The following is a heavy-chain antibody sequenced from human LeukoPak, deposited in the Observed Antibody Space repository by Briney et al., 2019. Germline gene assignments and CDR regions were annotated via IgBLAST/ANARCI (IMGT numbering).Heavy chain of an antibody. D-gene: IGHD4-17*01. CDR3: ASPGDYGDYYFDY. CDR2: IYYSGST. CDR1: GGSISSYY. V-gene: IGHV4-39*01. J-gene: IGHJ4*02. Sequence: SETLSLTCTVSGGSISSYYWGWIRQPPGKGLERIGSIYYSGSTYYNPSLKSRVTISVDTSKNQFSLKLSSVTAADTAVYYCASPGDYGDYYFDYWGQGTLVTVSS.